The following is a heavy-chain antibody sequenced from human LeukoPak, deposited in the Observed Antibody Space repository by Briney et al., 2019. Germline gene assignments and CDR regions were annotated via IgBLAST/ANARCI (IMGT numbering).Heavy chain of an antibody. Sequence: SETLSLTCTVSGGSISSGGYYWSWIRQHPGKGLEWIGYIYYSGSTYYNPSLKSRVTISVDTSRDQFSLKLSSVTAADTAVYYCARAPNPDFFDDWGQGTLVTVSS. V-gene: IGHV4-31*03. CDR3: ARAPNPDFFDD. D-gene: IGHD2-8*01. J-gene: IGHJ4*02. CDR2: IYYSGST. CDR1: GGSISSGGYY.